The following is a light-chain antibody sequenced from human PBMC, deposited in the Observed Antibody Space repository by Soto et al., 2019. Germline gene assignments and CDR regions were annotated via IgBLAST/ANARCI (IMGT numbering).Light chain of an antibody. V-gene: IGLV2-14*01. CDR3: TSYTSSSIFYV. Sequence: QSVLTHPASVSWSPGHSITISFTGTSSYVGVYNFVSWFQHHPVKAPKVMIYEVSNRPSGVSNRFSGSKSGNTASLNISGLKAEDEADYYCTSYTSSSIFYVFGTGTKVTVL. CDR2: EVS. CDR1: SSYVGVYNF. J-gene: IGLJ1*01.